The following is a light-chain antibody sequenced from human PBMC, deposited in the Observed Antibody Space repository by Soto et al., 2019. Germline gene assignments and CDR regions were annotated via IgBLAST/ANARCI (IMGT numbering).Light chain of an antibody. Sequence: DMQMTQSPSSLSASVGDRVTIACRASQTVSKFVNWYQQKPGKVPALLIYSTSTLYSGVPSRFSGSGSGTEFTLTINGLQPEDFATYYCQQTYTLPRTFAQGTKVDIK. CDR1: QTVSKF. V-gene: IGKV1-39*01. CDR3: QQTYTLPRT. J-gene: IGKJ1*01. CDR2: STS.